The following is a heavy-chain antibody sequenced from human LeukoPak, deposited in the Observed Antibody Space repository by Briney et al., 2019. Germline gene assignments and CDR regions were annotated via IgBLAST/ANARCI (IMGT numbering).Heavy chain of an antibody. D-gene: IGHD5-18*01. CDR3: ARAPLGDTAMVYFDY. Sequence: GGSLRLSCAASGFTFSSYTMNWVRQAPGKGLEWVSAISGSGGSTYYADSVKGRFTISRDNSKNTLYLQMNSLRAEDTAVYYCARAPLGDTAMVYFDYWGQGTLVTVSS. J-gene: IGHJ4*02. CDR1: GFTFSSYT. CDR2: ISGSGGST. V-gene: IGHV3-23*01.